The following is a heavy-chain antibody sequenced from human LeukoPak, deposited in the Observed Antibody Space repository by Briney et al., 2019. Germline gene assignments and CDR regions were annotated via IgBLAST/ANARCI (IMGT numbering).Heavy chain of an antibody. Sequence: GGSLRLSCAASGFTFSGYTMNWVRQAPGKGLEWVSYINSGSSTISYADSVKGRFTISRDNAKNSLYLQMNSLRAEDTAVYYCARDGRYSYGYYWGQGTLVTVSS. CDR1: GFTFSGYT. CDR2: INSGSSTI. V-gene: IGHV3-48*04. J-gene: IGHJ4*02. CDR3: ARDGRYSYGYY. D-gene: IGHD5-18*01.